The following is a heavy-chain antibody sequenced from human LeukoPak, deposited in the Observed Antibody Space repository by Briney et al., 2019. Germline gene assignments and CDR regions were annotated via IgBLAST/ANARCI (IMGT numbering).Heavy chain of an antibody. D-gene: IGHD3/OR15-3a*01. Sequence: GGSLRLSCAVSGFTFTTYSMHWVRQAPGKGLESVAGISRNGATTYYATSEKGRFNISRDNSKNTVYLQMGSLRTEDTGVYYCARGRGDISARPFFDCRGGQGSPVTVSS. CDR1: GFTFTTYS. CDR2: ISRNGATT. J-gene: IGHJ4*02. V-gene: IGHV3-64*01. CDR3: ARGRGDISARPFFDCR.